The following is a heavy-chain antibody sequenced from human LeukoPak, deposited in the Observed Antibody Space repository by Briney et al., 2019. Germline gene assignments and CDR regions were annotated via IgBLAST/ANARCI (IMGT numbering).Heavy chain of an antibody. CDR2: IYYSGST. D-gene: IGHD2-8*01. CDR3: AREIVLMVYGYYHYYYMDV. CDR1: GGSISSYY. J-gene: IGHJ6*03. Sequence: SQTLSLTCTVSGGSISSYYWSWIRQPPGKGLEWIGYIYYSGSTNYNPSLKSRVTISVDTSKNQFSLKLSSVTAADTAVYYCAREIVLMVYGYYHYYYMDVWGKGTTVTVSS. V-gene: IGHV4-59*12.